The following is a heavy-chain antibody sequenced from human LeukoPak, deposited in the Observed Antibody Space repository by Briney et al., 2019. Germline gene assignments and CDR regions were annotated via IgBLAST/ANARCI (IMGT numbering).Heavy chain of an antibody. CDR1: GFTFSNYA. Sequence: PGGSLRLSCAASGFTFSNYAMSWVRQAPGKGLEWVAFIRYDGSNKYYADSVKGRFTISRDNSKNTLYLQMNSLRAEDTAVYYCAKLGELGYCSSTSCYSTRGSDYWGQGTLVTVSS. V-gene: IGHV3-30*02. CDR3: AKLGELGYCSSTSCYSTRGSDY. D-gene: IGHD2-2*01. CDR2: IRYDGSNK. J-gene: IGHJ4*02.